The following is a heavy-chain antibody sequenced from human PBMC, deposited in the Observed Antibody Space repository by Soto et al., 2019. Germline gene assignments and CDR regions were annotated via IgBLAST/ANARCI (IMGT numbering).Heavy chain of an antibody. Sequence: QVQLVESGGGVVQPGRSLRLSCAASGFTFSSYGMHWVRQAPGKGLEWVAVISYDGSNKYYADSVKGRFTISRDNSKNXXYXXXXXXXXXXXXXXXXXKGPVYHFDYWGQGTLVTVSS. V-gene: IGHV3-30*03. CDR3: XKGPVYHFDY. CDR1: GFTFSSYG. D-gene: IGHD1-20*01. CDR2: ISYDGSNK. J-gene: IGHJ4*02.